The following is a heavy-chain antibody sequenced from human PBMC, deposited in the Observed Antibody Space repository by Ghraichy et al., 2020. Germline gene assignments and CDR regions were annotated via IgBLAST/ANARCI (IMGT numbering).Heavy chain of an antibody. D-gene: IGHD3-10*01. CDR2: IGGSGKNT. Sequence: GGSLRLSCAASRFTFSNYAMSWVRQAPGKGLEWVSAIGGSGKNTYYADSVKGRFIISSDNSKDTMYLQMNSLRAEDTAVYYCAKCAEIFGDSVVDYWVQGTLVTVSS. CDR3: AKCAEIFGDSVVDY. CDR1: RFTFSNYA. J-gene: IGHJ4*02. V-gene: IGHV3-23*01.